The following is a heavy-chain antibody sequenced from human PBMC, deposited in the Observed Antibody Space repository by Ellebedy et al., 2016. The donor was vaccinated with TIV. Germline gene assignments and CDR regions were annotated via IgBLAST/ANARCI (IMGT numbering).Heavy chain of an antibody. V-gene: IGHV3-30*03. Sequence: GGSLRLSXLGFGFPFSASVMHWVRQDPGKGLDWVAGISVDGRAVHYPDSVKGRFTISRDNAQNTVYLQMNSLRLEDTVVYYCVRGWYSSGHCDVFAMWGQGTIVTVSS. CDR2: ISVDGRAV. CDR1: GFPFSASV. CDR3: VRGWYSSGHCDVFAM. D-gene: IGHD6-19*01. J-gene: IGHJ3*02.